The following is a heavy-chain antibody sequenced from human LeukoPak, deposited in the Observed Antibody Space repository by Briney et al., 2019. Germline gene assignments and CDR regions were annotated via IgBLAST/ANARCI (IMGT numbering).Heavy chain of an antibody. CDR2: ISGSGGRT. CDR3: AKHSSAWHENNWFDP. J-gene: IGHJ5*02. Sequence: GGSLRLSCAASGFTFSSYSMNWVRQAPGKGLEWVTVISGSGGRTYYADPVKGRFTISRDNSKNTLYLQMNVLRAEDTAVYYCAKHSSAWHENNWFDPWGQGALVTVSS. D-gene: IGHD6-19*01. CDR1: GFTFSSYS. V-gene: IGHV3-23*01.